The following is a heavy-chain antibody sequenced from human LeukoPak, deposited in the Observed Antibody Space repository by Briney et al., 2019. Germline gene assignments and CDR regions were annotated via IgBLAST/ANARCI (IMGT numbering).Heavy chain of an antibody. Sequence: PGGSLRLSCAASGFTFSSYGMSWVRQAPGKGLEWVSAISGSGGSTYYADSVKGRFTISRDNSKNTLYLQMGSLRAEDMAVYYCASLPGKANYWGQGTLVTVSS. CDR3: ASLPGKANY. CDR2: ISGSGGST. J-gene: IGHJ4*02. D-gene: IGHD4-23*01. V-gene: IGHV3-23*01. CDR1: GFTFSSYG.